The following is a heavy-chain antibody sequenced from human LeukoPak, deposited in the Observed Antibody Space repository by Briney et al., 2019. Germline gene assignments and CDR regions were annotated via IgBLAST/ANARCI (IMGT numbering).Heavy chain of an antibody. CDR2: ISSGSSTM. J-gene: IGHJ6*03. Sequence: GGSLRLSCAASGFPLGSYAMNWVRQAPGKGLEWVSYISSGSSTMFYADSVKGRFSISRDNAKNSLFLQMNSLRAKDTAVYYCARGPYYYYMDVWGKGTTVTVSS. V-gene: IGHV3-48*03. CDR3: ARGPYYYYMDV. CDR1: GFPLGSYA.